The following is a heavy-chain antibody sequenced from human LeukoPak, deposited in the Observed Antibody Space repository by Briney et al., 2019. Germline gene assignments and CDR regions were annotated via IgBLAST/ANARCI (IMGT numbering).Heavy chain of an antibody. CDR2: INPNNGAT. Sequence: RASVKVSCKASGYTFTVYYMHWVRQAPGQGLEWMGRINPNNGATNYAQKFQGRVTITGDTSISTAYMELSSLRSDDTAVYYCTRESGSYHGNDYWGQGTLVTVSS. CDR1: GYTFTVYY. D-gene: IGHD1-26*01. CDR3: TRESGSYHGNDY. J-gene: IGHJ4*02. V-gene: IGHV1-2*06.